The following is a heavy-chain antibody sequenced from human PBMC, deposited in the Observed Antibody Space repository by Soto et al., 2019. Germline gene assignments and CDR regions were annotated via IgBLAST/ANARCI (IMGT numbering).Heavy chain of an antibody. V-gene: IGHV1-18*01. CDR3: ATRSPEFDY. CDR2: ISTSKGNT. CDR1: GYTFTDYG. J-gene: IGHJ4*02. Sequence: QVQLVQSGPEVKKPGASVKVSCKTSGYTFTDYGISWVRQAPGQGLEWMGWISTSKGNTNNAQKFQCRVTMTTDTPTSTGYMELRSLRSDDTAVYYCATRSPEFDYWGQGTLVTVSS.